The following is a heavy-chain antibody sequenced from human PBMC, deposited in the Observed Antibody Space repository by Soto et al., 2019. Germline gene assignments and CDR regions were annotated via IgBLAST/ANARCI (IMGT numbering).Heavy chain of an antibody. CDR2: ISGSGGST. V-gene: IGHV3-23*01. D-gene: IGHD3-22*01. CDR1: GFTFSSYA. CDR3: AKVGVVGYYDSSGYLSPLDY. J-gene: IGHJ4*02. Sequence: GGSLRLSCAASGFTFSSYAMSWVRQAPGKGLEWVSAISGSGGSTYYADSVKGRFTISRDNSKNTLYLQMNSLRAEDTAVYYCAKVGVVGYYDSSGYLSPLDYWGQGTLVTVSS.